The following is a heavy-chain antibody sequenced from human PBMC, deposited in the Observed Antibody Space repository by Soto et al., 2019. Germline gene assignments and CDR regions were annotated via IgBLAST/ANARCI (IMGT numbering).Heavy chain of an antibody. V-gene: IGHV3-7*01. CDR2: IKQDGSEK. D-gene: IGHD3-10*01. Sequence: GSLRLSCAASGFTFSSYWMSWVRQAPGKGLEWVANIKQDGSEKYYVDSVKGRFTISRDNAKNSLYLQMNSLRAEDTAVYYCARVGTMVRGVTRGYYYYYMDVWGKGTTVTVSS. CDR3: ARVGTMVRGVTRGYYYYYMDV. CDR1: GFTFSSYW. J-gene: IGHJ6*03.